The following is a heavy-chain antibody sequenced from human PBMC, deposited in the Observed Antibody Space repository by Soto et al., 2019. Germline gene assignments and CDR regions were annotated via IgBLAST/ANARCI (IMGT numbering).Heavy chain of an antibody. J-gene: IGHJ4*02. D-gene: IGHD3-10*01. V-gene: IGHV3-48*02. CDR1: GFTFSSYS. CDR3: ARDSPLLGESYPAFDY. Sequence: EVQLVESGGGLVQPGGSLRLSCAASGFTFSSYSMTWVRQAPGKGLEWVSYISSSSSTIYYADSVKGRFTISRDNAKNSLYLQMNSLRDEDTAVYYCARDSPLLGESYPAFDYWGQGTLVTVSS. CDR2: ISSSSSTI.